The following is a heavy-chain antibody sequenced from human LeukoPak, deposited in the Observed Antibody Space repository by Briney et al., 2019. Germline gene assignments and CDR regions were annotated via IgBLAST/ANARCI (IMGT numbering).Heavy chain of an antibody. CDR2: IYYSGST. D-gene: IGHD4-11*01. Sequence: SETLSLTCTVSGGSISSGGYYWSWIRQHPGKGLEWIGYIYYSGSTYYSPSLKSRVTISVDTSKNQFSLRMSSVTAADTAVYYCARDRNLYYFDYWGQGALVTVSS. CDR1: GGSISSGGYY. V-gene: IGHV4-31*03. J-gene: IGHJ4*02. CDR3: ARDRNLYYFDY.